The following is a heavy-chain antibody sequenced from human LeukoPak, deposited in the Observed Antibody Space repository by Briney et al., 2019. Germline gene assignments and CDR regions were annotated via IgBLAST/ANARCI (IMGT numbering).Heavy chain of an antibody. D-gene: IGHD6-13*01. CDR3: AKDRETTASGTFDY. CDR1: GFTFSNYG. CDR2: ISEDGRHK. V-gene: IGHV3-30*18. Sequence: GRSLRLSCAASGFTFSNYGMHYVRQAPGKGLEWVAVISEDGRHKNYADSVKGRFTISRDNSNNTLYLQMNSLRAEDTGVYYCAKDRETTASGTFDYWGQGTLVTVSS. J-gene: IGHJ4*02.